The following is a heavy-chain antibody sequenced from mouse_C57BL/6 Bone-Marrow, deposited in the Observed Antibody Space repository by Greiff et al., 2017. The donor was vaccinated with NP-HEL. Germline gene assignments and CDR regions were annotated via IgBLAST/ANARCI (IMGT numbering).Heavy chain of an antibody. D-gene: IGHD1-1*01. V-gene: IGHV5-4*01. Sequence: DVQLVESGGGLVKPGGSLKLSCAASGFTFSSYAMSWVRQTPEKRLEWVATISDGGSYTYYPDNVKGRFTISRDNAKNNLYLQMSHLKSEDTAMYYCARWYYGSSYYFDYWGQGTTLTVSS. CDR3: ARWYYGSSYYFDY. CDR1: GFTFSSYA. J-gene: IGHJ2*01. CDR2: ISDGGSYT.